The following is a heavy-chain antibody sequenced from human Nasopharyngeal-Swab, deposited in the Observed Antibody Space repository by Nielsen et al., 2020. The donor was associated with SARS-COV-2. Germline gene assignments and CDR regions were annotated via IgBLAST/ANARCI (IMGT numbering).Heavy chain of an antibody. Sequence: GGSLRLSCEASVFTFESYGMTWVRQAPGKGLEWVSTISGSGDNTHYADSVRGRFTISRDNSQRTVFLQMTSLRAEDTALYYCAKDPSAAMDVWGKGTTVIVSS. J-gene: IGHJ6*03. D-gene: IGHD6-13*01. CDR1: VFTFESYG. CDR3: AKDPSAAMDV. V-gene: IGHV3-23*01. CDR2: ISGSGDNT.